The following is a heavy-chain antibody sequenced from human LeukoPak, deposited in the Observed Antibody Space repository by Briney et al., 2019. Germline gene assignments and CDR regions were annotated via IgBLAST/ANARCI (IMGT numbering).Heavy chain of an antibody. J-gene: IGHJ4*02. Sequence: PGRSLRLSCAASGFTFSSYAMHWVRQAPGKGLEWVAVILHDGSNKQYADSVKGRVTISRVQSTNTVYLQMNSLRADDTAVYYCAKAHCSSTSCSRADNWGQGTLVTVSS. V-gene: IGHV3-30*18. CDR2: ILHDGSNK. CDR3: AKAHCSSTSCSRADN. D-gene: IGHD2-2*01. CDR1: GFTFSSYA.